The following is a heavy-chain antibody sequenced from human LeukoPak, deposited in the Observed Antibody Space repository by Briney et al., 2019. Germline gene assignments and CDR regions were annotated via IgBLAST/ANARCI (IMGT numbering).Heavy chain of an antibody. CDR3: ARRLTDSSGYYPYYYYGMDV. J-gene: IGHJ6*02. V-gene: IGHV1-18*01. D-gene: IGHD3-22*01. Sequence: ASVKVSCKASGYTFTSYGINWVRQAPGQGLEWMGWISAYNGNTNYAQILQGRVTMTIDTSTNTAYMELRSLRSDDTAVYYCARRLTDSSGYYPYYYYGMDVWGQGTTVTASS. CDR2: ISAYNGNT. CDR1: GYTFTSYG.